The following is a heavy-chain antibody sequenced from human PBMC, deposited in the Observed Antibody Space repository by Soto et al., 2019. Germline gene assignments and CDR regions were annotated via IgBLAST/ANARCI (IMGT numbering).Heavy chain of an antibody. J-gene: IGHJ6*02. V-gene: IGHV3-73*01. CDR3: TMTGMDV. CDR1: GFPFSGLS. Sequence: GGAPRPSLAPPGFPFSGLSFPRVRQASGKGLEWVGRIRSKANSYATAYAASVKGRFTISRDDSKNTAYLQMNSLKTEDTAVYYCTMTGMDVWGQGTTVTVSS. CDR2: IRSKANSYAT.